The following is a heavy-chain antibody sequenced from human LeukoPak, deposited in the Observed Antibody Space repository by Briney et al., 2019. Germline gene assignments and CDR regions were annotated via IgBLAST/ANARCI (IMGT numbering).Heavy chain of an antibody. Sequence: PGGSLRLSCAASGFPFNNHHMNWVRQAPGKGLEWLSYMSGGGRTFYADSVKGRFTVSRDNAQNSLYLHMNSLRDEDTAVYYCARDRPNWAIDYWGQGTLVTVSS. CDR2: MSGGGRT. CDR1: GFPFNNHH. CDR3: ARDRPNWAIDY. D-gene: IGHD7-27*01. V-gene: IGHV3-48*02. J-gene: IGHJ4*02.